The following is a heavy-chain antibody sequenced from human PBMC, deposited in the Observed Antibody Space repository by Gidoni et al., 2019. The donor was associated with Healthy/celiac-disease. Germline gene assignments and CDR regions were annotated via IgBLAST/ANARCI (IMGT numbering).Heavy chain of an antibody. J-gene: IGHJ6*02. CDR1: GFTFSRYG. CDR2: ISYDGSNK. V-gene: IGHV3-30*18. CDR3: AKAQSEWELLRDFGMDV. Sequence: QVQLVESGGGVVQPGRSLRLSCAASGFTFSRYGMYWVRQAPGKGLEWVAVISYDGSNKYYADSVKGRFTISRDNSKNTLYLQMNSLRAEDTAVYYCAKAQSEWELLRDFGMDVWGQGTTVTVSS. D-gene: IGHD1-26*01.